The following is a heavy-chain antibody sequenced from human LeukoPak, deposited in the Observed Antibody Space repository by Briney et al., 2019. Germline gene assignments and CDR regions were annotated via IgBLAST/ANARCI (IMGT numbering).Heavy chain of an antibody. CDR2: ISSSGSTI. V-gene: IGHV3-11*01. CDR1: GFTFSDYY. D-gene: IGHD1-26*01. Sequence: GGSLRLSCAASGFTFSDYYMSWIRQAPGKGLEWVSYISSSGSTIYYADSVKGRFTVSRDNAKNSLYLQMNSLRAEGTAVYYCARGSGSYYKTLRIGAFDIWGQGTMVTVSS. J-gene: IGHJ3*02. CDR3: ARGSGSYYKTLRIGAFDI.